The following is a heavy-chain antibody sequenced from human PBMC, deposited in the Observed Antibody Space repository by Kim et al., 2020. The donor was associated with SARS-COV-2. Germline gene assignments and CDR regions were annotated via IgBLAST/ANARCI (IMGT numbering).Heavy chain of an antibody. V-gene: IGHV4-39*01. CDR3: ARHPYYDFWSGQID. D-gene: IGHD3-3*01. Sequence: NPSLKSRVTRSVDTSKNQFSLKLSSVTAADTAVYYCARHPYYDFWSGQIDWGQGTLVTVSS. J-gene: IGHJ4*02.